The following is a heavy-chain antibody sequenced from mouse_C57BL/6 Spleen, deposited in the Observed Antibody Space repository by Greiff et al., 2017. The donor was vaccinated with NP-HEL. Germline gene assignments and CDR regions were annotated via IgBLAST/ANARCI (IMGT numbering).Heavy chain of an antibody. Sequence: QVQLQQSGPGLVAPSQSLSITCTVSGFSLTSYGVHWVRQPPGKGLEWLVVIWSDGSTTYNSAPKSRLSISKDNSKSQVFLKMNSRQTDDTAMYYCARHDGSSPYYYAMDYWGQGTSVTVSS. CDR3: ARHDGSSPYYYAMDY. V-gene: IGHV2-6-1*01. CDR2: IWSDGST. J-gene: IGHJ4*01. D-gene: IGHD1-1*01. CDR1: GFSLTSYG.